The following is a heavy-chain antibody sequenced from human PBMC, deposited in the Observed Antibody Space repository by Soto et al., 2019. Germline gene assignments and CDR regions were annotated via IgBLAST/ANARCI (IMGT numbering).Heavy chain of an antibody. CDR2: IYSGGST. CDR1: GFTVSSNY. V-gene: IGHV3-53*04. Sequence: GGSLRLSCAASGFTVSSNYMSWVRQAPGKGLEWVSVIYSGGSTYYADSVKGRFTISRHNSKNTLYLQMNSLRAADTAVYYCARVHYDFWSGYYSYYFDYWGQGTLVTVSS. CDR3: ARVHYDFWSGYYSYYFDY. D-gene: IGHD3-3*01. J-gene: IGHJ4*02.